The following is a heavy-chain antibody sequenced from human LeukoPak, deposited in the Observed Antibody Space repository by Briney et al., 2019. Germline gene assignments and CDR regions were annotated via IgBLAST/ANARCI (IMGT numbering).Heavy chain of an antibody. CDR1: GFTFSSYA. CDR3: SKDRSANIVVVPAGV. D-gene: IGHD2-2*01. Sequence: GGSLRLSCAASGFTFSSYAMSWVRQAPGRGLEWVSAISGSGGSTYYADSVKGRFTISRDNSKNTLYLQMNSLRAEDTAVYYCSKDRSANIVVVPAGVWGKGTTVTVSS. V-gene: IGHV3-23*01. CDR2: ISGSGGST. J-gene: IGHJ6*04.